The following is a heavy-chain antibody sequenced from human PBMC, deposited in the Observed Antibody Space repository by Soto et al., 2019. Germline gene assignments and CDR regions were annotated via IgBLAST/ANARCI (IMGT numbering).Heavy chain of an antibody. Sequence: QVQLVESGGGVVQPGGSLRLSCAASGFTFSNYGMHWVRQAPGKGLEWVAVISYDGSNKYYAYAVKGRFTISRDNSKNTLYLQMNSLTTEDTAAYYCARDWVWFGAHPIDYWGQGTLVTVSS. D-gene: IGHD3-10*01. CDR3: ARDWVWFGAHPIDY. CDR1: GFTFSNYG. CDR2: ISYDGSNK. V-gene: IGHV3-30*03. J-gene: IGHJ4*02.